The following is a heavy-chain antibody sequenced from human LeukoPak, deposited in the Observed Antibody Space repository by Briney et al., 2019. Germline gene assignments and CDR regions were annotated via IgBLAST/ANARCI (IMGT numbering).Heavy chain of an antibody. CDR1: GGSISSGGYY. Sequence: SETLSLTCTVSGGSISSGGYYWSWIRQHPGKGLEWIGYIYYSGSTYYNPSLKSRVTISVDTSKNQFSLKLSSVTAADTAVYYCARARSGRHTNLFDYWGQGALVTVSS. CDR2: IYYSGST. D-gene: IGHD6-19*01. CDR3: ARARSGRHTNLFDY. J-gene: IGHJ4*02. V-gene: IGHV4-31*03.